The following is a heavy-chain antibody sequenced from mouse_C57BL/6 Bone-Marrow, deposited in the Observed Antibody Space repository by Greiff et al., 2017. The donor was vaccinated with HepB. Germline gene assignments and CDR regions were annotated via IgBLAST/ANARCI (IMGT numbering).Heavy chain of an antibody. CDR1: GFTFSSYG. Sequence: EVQVVESGGDLVKPGGSLKLSCAASGFTFSSYGMSWVRPTPDKRLEWVATISSGGSYTYYPDSVKGRFTISRDNAKNTLYLQMSSLKSEDTAMYYCARPYSYWGQGTLVTVSA. CDR3: ARPYSY. V-gene: IGHV5-6*01. CDR2: ISSGGSYT. J-gene: IGHJ3*01. D-gene: IGHD1-1*01.